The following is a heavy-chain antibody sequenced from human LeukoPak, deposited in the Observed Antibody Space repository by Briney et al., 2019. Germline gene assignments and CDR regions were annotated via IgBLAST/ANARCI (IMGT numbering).Heavy chain of an antibody. Sequence: GGSLRLSCAAPGFTFSSYAMSWVRQAPGKGLEWVSAISGSGGSTYYADSVKGRFTISRDNSKNTLYLQMNSLRAEDTAVYYCAKDRGYSYGRNYYYYGMDVWGQGTTVTVSS. CDR1: GFTFSSYA. D-gene: IGHD5-18*01. J-gene: IGHJ6*02. V-gene: IGHV3-23*01. CDR3: AKDRGYSYGRNYYYYGMDV. CDR2: ISGSGGST.